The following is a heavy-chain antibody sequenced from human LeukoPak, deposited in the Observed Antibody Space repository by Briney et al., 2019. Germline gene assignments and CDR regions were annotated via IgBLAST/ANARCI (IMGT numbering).Heavy chain of an antibody. V-gene: IGHV5-51*01. CDR2: IYPGDTDT. CDR1: GYSFTNSW. D-gene: IGHD3-3*01. J-gene: IGHJ4*02. CDR3: ARQSGITTDPFDD. Sequence: GESLKISCKGSGYSFTNSWIGWLRKMSGKGLGWLGIIYPGDTDTKYSPSFQGQVTISVDKSISTAYLQWDSLKASDTAMYYCARQSGITTDPFDDWGQGTLVTVSS.